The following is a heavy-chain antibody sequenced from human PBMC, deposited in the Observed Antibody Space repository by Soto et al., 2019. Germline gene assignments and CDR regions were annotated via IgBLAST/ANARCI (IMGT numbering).Heavy chain of an antibody. D-gene: IGHD3-9*01. CDR3: ARGHYDILTGYYRDFDY. Sequence: HSGSLYIARAVYGGCVCSSYGGWSRQPPGKGLEWIGEINHSGSTNYNPSLKSRVTISVDTSKNQFSLKLSSVTAADTAVYYCARGHYDILTGYYRDFDYWGQGTLVTVSS. CDR2: INHSGST. J-gene: IGHJ4*02. V-gene: IGHV4-34*01. CDR1: GGCVCSSY.